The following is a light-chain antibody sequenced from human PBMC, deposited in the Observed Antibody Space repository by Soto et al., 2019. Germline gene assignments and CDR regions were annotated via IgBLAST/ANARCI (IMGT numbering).Light chain of an antibody. CDR2: DAS. Sequence: FVLAQSPATLSLSPGERATLSCRTSLSVSVYLDWYQQKPGQAPRLLISDASNRATGIPDRFSGSGSGTDFTLTISRLEPEHFAVYYCQQYGSSPLTFGGGTKVDIK. V-gene: IGKV3-20*01. J-gene: IGKJ4*01. CDR1: LSVSVY. CDR3: QQYGSSPLT.